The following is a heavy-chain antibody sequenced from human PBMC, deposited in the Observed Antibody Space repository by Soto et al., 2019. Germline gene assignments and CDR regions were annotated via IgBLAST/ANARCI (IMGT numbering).Heavy chain of an antibody. CDR2: INPVGTIT. Sequence: GGSLRLSCAASEFSFNFYWMHWVRQTPGEGLVWVSRINPVGTITNYADSVEGRFIISRDHAATTLYLQMNSLSAEDTAIYYCTSDTFGLRDSWGQGTLVTVSS. V-gene: IGHV3-74*01. J-gene: IGHJ4*02. CDR3: TSDTFGLRDS. D-gene: IGHD3-3*01. CDR1: EFSFNFYW.